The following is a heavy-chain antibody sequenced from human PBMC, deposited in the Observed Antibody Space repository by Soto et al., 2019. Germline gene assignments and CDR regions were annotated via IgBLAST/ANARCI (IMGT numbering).Heavy chain of an antibody. CDR3: ARAITVVVAATPFPDGFDI. D-gene: IGHD2-15*01. Sequence: QVQLVQSGTEEKKPGASVKVSCEASGYTFTNYAMHWVRQAPGQRLEWMGWINAGNGNTKYSQKFQGRVTITRETSASTAYMVLSSLRSEDTAVYYCARAITVVVAATPFPDGFDILGQGTLVTVSS. CDR2: INAGNGNT. V-gene: IGHV1-3*05. CDR1: GYTFTNYA. J-gene: IGHJ3*02.